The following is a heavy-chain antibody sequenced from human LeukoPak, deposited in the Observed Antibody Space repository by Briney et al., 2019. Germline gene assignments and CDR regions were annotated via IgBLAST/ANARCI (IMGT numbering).Heavy chain of an antibody. CDR3: ARDWFHAIDY. Sequence: PGGSLRLSCAASGFTFSSYWMSWVRQAPGKGLEWVANIKQDGSEKDYVDSVKGRFTVSRDNAKNTLYLQMNSLRAEDTAVYYCARDWFHAIDYWGQGTLVTVSS. D-gene: IGHD2/OR15-2a*01. CDR2: IKQDGSEK. CDR1: GFTFSSYW. V-gene: IGHV3-7*01. J-gene: IGHJ4*02.